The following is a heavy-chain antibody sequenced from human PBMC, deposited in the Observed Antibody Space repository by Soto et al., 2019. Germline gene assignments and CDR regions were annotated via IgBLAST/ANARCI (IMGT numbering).Heavy chain of an antibody. J-gene: IGHJ4*02. CDR1: GGSIGGSAYH. Sequence: PSETLSLTCTVSGGSIGGSAYHWGWIRQPPGNGLEWIGSIHYSGRVYYNESLLGRVTILVDTSTNRFSLSLDSVTAADTAVYYCAITPGIEAAGPDYWGQGTLVTVPQ. CDR3: AITPGIEAAGPDY. CDR2: IHYSGRV. V-gene: IGHV4-39*02. D-gene: IGHD6-25*01.